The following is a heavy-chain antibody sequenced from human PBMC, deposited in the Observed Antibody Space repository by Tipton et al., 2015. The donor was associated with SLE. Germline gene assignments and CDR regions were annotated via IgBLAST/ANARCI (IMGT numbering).Heavy chain of an antibody. D-gene: IGHD3-10*01. Sequence: TLSLTCTVSGDSISSYYWSWIRQPPGKGLGWIGYMYYSGSANYNPSLKSRVTIPVDTSKNQFSLKLSSVTAADMAVYYCARGFSMVRSYMDVWGKGTTVTVSS. J-gene: IGHJ6*03. CDR1: GDSISSYY. CDR2: MYYSGSA. CDR3: ARGFSMVRSYMDV. V-gene: IGHV4-59*01.